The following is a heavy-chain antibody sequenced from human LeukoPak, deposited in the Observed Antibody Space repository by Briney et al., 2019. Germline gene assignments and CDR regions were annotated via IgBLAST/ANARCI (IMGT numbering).Heavy chain of an antibody. CDR3: AKDIPGGSSTVSYYYYYYGMDV. V-gene: IGHV3-23*01. CDR1: GFTFSSYA. D-gene: IGHD1-26*01. Sequence: GGSLRLSCAASGFTFSSYAMSWVRQAPGKGLEWVSAISGSGGSTYYADSVKGRFTISRDNSKNTLYLQMNSLRAEDTAVNYCAKDIPGGSSTVSYYYYYYGMDVWGQGTTVTVSS. J-gene: IGHJ6*02. CDR2: ISGSGGST.